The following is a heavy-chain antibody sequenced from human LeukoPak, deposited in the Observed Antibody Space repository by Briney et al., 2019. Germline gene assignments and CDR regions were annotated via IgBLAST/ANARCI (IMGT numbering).Heavy chain of an antibody. Sequence: GGSLRLSCAASGFTFSSYWISWLRQAPGKGLEWVANIRPDGSEKQYVDSVKGRFTISRDNTKNSLYLQMNSLRAEDTAVYFCARDEGVWSGSDHWGPGTLVTVSS. CDR2: IRPDGSEK. CDR1: GFTFSSYW. J-gene: IGHJ4*02. V-gene: IGHV3-7*01. D-gene: IGHD3-3*01. CDR3: ARDEGVWSGSDH.